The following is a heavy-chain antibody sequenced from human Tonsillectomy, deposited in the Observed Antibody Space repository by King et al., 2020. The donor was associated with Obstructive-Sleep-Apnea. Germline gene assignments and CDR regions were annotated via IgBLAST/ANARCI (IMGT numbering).Heavy chain of an antibody. D-gene: IGHD5-12*01. CDR1: GGSISNYY. CDR3: ARHRGVEDYGGYGDYFDY. J-gene: IGHJ4*02. V-gene: IGHV4-59*08. CDR2: MYYSGYT. Sequence: VQLQESGPGLVKPSETLSLTCTVSGGSISNYYWSWIRQPPGKGLEWIGYMYYSGYTNFNPSLQSRYTISADPSKIQFSLRLSSVTAADTAVYYCARHRGVEDYGGYGDYFDYWGQGTLVTVSS.